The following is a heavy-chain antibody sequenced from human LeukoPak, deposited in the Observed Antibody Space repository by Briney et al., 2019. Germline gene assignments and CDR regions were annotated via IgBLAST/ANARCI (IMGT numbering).Heavy chain of an antibody. CDR2: IYYSGST. CDR1: GFTFSNYG. Sequence: LRLSCAASGFTFSNYGMHWVRQPPGKGLEWIGSIYYSGSTYYNPSLKSRVTISVDTSKNQFSLKLSSVTAADTAVYYCAESRGYYYYYMDVWGKGTTVTVSS. V-gene: IGHV4-39*07. CDR3: AESRGYYYYYMDV. D-gene: IGHD3-10*01. J-gene: IGHJ6*03.